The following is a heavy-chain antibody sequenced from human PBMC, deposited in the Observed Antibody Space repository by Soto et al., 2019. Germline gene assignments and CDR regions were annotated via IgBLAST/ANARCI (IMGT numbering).Heavy chain of an antibody. V-gene: IGHV6-1*01. CDR1: GYSVSSNSAA. D-gene: IGHD5-18*01. CDR2: KYYRSKWYN. J-gene: IGHJ6*02. Sequence: SQTLSLTCAISGYSVSSNSAAWNWIRQSPSRGLEWLGRKYYRSKWYNDYAVSVKSRITMNPDTSKNQVSLQLNSVTPEDTAVDYWARHRIQLWRESRYCYGMEVLAQGTTVTVSS. CDR3: ARHRIQLWRESRYCYGMEV.